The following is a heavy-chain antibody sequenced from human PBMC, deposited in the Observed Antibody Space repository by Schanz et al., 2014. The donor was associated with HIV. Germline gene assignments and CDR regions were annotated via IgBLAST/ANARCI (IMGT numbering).Heavy chain of an antibody. Sequence: QVQLVESGGGVVQPGRSLRLSCAASGFTFRTHGIHWARQAPAKGLEWVAAMWYDESHKGYADSVKGRFTISRDNSKNTLYLQMNSLRAEDTAVYYCTKEVPPDVWGQGTTVTVSS. CDR2: MWYDESHK. CDR1: GFTFRTHG. D-gene: IGHD1-1*01. J-gene: IGHJ6*02. V-gene: IGHV3-33*06. CDR3: TKEVPPDV.